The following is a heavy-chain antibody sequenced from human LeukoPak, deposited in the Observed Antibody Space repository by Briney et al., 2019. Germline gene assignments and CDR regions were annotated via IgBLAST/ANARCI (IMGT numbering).Heavy chain of an antibody. CDR1: GGTFSSYA. D-gene: IGHD5-12*01. CDR3: ARDPVVATTGPYYYYGMDV. J-gene: IGHJ6*02. CDR2: IIPIFGIA. V-gene: IGHV1-69*04. Sequence: SVKVSCKASGGTFSSYAISWVRQAPGQGLEWMGRIIPIFGIANYAQKFQGGVTITADKSTSTAYMELSSLRSEDTAAYYCARDPVVATTGPYYYYGMDVWGQGTTVTVSS.